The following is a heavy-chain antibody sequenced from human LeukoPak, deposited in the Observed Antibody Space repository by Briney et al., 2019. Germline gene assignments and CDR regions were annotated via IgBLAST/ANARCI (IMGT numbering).Heavy chain of an antibody. CDR1: GFTFNNYW. CDR3: ARTSRSGAYWRDFDY. J-gene: IGHJ4*02. Sequence: PGGSLRLSCAASGFTFNNYWLHWVRQAPGKGLVWVSRINSDGSTTTYADSVKGRFTISRDSAENTLYLQMNSLRAEDTAVYYCARTSRSGAYWRDFDYWGQGTLVTVSS. CDR2: INSDGSTT. V-gene: IGHV3-74*01. D-gene: IGHD2-15*01.